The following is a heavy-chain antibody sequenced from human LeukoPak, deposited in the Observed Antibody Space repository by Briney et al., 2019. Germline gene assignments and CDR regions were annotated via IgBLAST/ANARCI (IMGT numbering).Heavy chain of an antibody. D-gene: IGHD4-17*01. CDR1: GGSISSGGYS. Sequence: PSETLSLTCAVSGGSISSGGYSWSWLRQPPGKGLEWIGYIYHNGNTYYSPSLKSRVTISVDRSKNQLSLKLSSVTAADTAVYYCARIDYGDYVVYWGQGTLVTVSS. J-gene: IGHJ4*02. CDR3: ARIDYGDYVVY. V-gene: IGHV4-30-2*01. CDR2: IYHNGNT.